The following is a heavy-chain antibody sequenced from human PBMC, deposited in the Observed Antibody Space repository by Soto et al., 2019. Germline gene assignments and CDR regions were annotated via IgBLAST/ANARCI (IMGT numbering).Heavy chain of an antibody. D-gene: IGHD1-7*01. CDR3: ARDTGITGTTRGYYYYGKDV. CDR1: GDSVSSNSAA. J-gene: IGHJ6*02. V-gene: IGHV6-1*01. Sequence: SQTLSLTCAISGDSVSSNSAAWNWIRQSPSRGLEWLGRTYYRSKWYNDYAVSVKSRITINPDTSKNQFSLQLNSVTPEDTAVYYCARDTGITGTTRGYYYYGKDVWGQGTTVTVSS. CDR2: TYYRSKWYN.